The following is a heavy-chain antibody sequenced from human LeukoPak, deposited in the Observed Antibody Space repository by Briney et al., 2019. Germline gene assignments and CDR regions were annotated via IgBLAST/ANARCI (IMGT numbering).Heavy chain of an antibody. J-gene: IGHJ4*02. Sequence: PSETLSLTCAVSGYSISSGYYWGWIRQPPGKGLEWIGSIYHSGSTYYNPSLKSRVTISVDTSKNQFSLKLSSVTAADTAVYYCARTPYYYDSRHPPQVLHHFDYWGQGTLVTVSS. CDR1: GYSISSGYY. CDR3: ARTPYYYDSRHPPQVLHHFDY. D-gene: IGHD3-22*01. V-gene: IGHV4-38-2*01. CDR2: IYHSGST.